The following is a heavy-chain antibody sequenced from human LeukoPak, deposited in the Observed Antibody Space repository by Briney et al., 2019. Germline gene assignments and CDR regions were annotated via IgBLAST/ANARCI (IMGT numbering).Heavy chain of an antibody. J-gene: IGHJ4*02. Sequence: GGSLRLSCAASGFTFSSYAMSWVRQAPGKGLEWVSAISGSGGSTYYADSVKGRFTISRDNSKNTLYLQMNSLRAEDTAVYYCAKDTYDSSGYSSYYFDYWGQGTLVTVSS. CDR1: GFTFSSYA. D-gene: IGHD3-22*01. CDR2: ISGSGGST. CDR3: AKDTYDSSGYSSYYFDY. V-gene: IGHV3-23*01.